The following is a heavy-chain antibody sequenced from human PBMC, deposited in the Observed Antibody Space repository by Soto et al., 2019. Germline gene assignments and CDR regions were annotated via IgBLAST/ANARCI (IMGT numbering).Heavy chain of an antibody. Sequence: SETLSLTCTVCGGSVSSGSYYWSWIRQPPGKGLEWIGYIYYSGSTNYNPSLKSRVTISVDTSKNQFSLKLSSVTAADTAVYYCARGGGYSYTFDYWGQGTLVTVSS. V-gene: IGHV4-61*01. CDR1: GGSVSSGSYY. CDR2: IYYSGST. J-gene: IGHJ4*02. CDR3: ARGGGYSYTFDY. D-gene: IGHD5-18*01.